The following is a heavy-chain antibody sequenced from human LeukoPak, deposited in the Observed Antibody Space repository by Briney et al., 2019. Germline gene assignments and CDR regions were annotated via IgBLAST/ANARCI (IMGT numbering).Heavy chain of an antibody. CDR2: ISGSGGST. CDR3: AKDPITFGLNALDI. Sequence: TGGSLRLSCAASGFTFSSYAMSWVRQAPGKGLEWVSAISGSGGSTYYADSVKGRFTISRDNSKNTLYLQMNSLRAEDTAVYYFAKDPITFGLNALDIWAKGQWSPSLQ. D-gene: IGHD2/OR15-2a*01. J-gene: IGHJ3*02. V-gene: IGHV3-23*01. CDR1: GFTFSSYA.